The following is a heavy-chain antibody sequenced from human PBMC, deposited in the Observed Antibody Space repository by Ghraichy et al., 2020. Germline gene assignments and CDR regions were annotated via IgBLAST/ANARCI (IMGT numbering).Heavy chain of an antibody. J-gene: IGHJ5*02. CDR2: TYYTGSS. CDR3: ARHWRPGYSGSWRSANCFDP. CDR1: GGSITSSSYY. D-gene: IGHD6-13*01. Sequence: TLSLTCTVSGGSITSSSYYWGWIRQPPGKGVEWIGTTYYTGSSFYNPSLKSRVTISVDRSSNHFSLKLNSVTAADTAVYYCARHWRPGYSGSWRSANCFDPWGQGTLVTVSS. V-gene: IGHV4-39*01.